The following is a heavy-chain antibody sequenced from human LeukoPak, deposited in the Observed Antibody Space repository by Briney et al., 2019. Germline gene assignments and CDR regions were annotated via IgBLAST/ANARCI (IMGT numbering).Heavy chain of an antibody. D-gene: IGHD6-19*01. V-gene: IGHV3-49*03. CDR3: SRGTGWLSVY. Sequence: GGSLRLSCTASGFTLCDYLMIWFGQAPGKGLEWIGFISGGTTEYAASVKGRFTISRDDSTSIAYLQMNSLTTEDTAVYYCSRGTGWLSVYWGQETLVTVSS. CDR2: ISGGTT. J-gene: IGHJ4*02. CDR1: GFTLCDYL.